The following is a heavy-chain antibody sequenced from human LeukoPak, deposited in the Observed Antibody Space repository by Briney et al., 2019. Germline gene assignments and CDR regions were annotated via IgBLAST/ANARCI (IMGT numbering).Heavy chain of an antibody. J-gene: IGHJ3*02. D-gene: IGHD2-2*01. CDR1: GVTFSSYA. V-gene: IGHV3-64*01. CDR3: ARGRSASCYDGFDI. Sequence: GGSLRLSGAASGVTFSSYAMRWVRQGPGRGLEYIASITSNGGSTYYANSVKGRFTISRDNSKNTLYLQMDSLRAEDMALYYCARGRSASCYDGFDIWGQGTMVTVSS. CDR2: ITSNGGST.